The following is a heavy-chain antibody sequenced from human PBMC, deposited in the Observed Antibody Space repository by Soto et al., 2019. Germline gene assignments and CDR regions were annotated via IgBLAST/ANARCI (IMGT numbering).Heavy chain of an antibody. J-gene: IGHJ4*02. Sequence: LSLTCTVSCCSFKIGSYSWIWIRQPPGKGLELIWYVYHTGRTSYNPSLKSRVSISMDTSKNQFSLNLDSVTAADTAVYFCARDFAYFDSWGQGTLVTVSS. V-gene: IGHV4-61*01. D-gene: IGHD3-3*01. CDR2: VYHTGRT. CDR1: CCSFKIGSYS. CDR3: ARDFAYFDS.